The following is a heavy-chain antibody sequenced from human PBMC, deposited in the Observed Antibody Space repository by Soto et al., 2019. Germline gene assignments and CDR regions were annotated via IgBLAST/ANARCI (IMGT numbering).Heavy chain of an antibody. CDR2: ISYDGSNK. J-gene: IGHJ4*02. D-gene: IGHD5-18*01. CDR3: ARDLGKGEYSYVYDY. CDR1: GFTFSSYA. Sequence: PGGSLRLSCAASGFTFSSYAMHWVRQAPGKGLEWVAVISYDGSNKYYADSVKGRFTISRDNSKNTLYLQMNSLRAEDTAVYYCARDLGKGEYSYVYDYWGQGTLVTVSS. V-gene: IGHV3-30-3*01.